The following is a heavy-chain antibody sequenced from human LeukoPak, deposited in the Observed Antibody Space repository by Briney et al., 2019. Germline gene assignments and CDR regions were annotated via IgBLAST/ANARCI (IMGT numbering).Heavy chain of an antibody. Sequence: SETPSLTCTVSGGSISSNNYYWGWIRQPPGKGLEWIGSIYYSGSTYYNPSLKSRVTISVDTSKNQFALKLSSVTAADTAVYYCARDRSSYFDYWGQGTLVTVSS. CDR2: IYYSGST. V-gene: IGHV4-39*01. CDR1: GGSISSNNYY. D-gene: IGHD1-14*01. J-gene: IGHJ4*02. CDR3: ARDRSSYFDY.